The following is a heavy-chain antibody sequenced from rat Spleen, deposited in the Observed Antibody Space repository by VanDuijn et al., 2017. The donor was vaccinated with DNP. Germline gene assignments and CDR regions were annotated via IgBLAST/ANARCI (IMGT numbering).Heavy chain of an antibody. Sequence: EVQLVESGGGLVQPGGSLKLSCAASGFTFSDYYMAWVRPAPTKGLEWVAYISYDGCSTSYGASVKGRFTISRDNARSTLYLQMDSLRSEDMATYYCARHVLPLRVWDYWGQGVMVTVSS. CDR3: ARHVLPLRVWDY. CDR2: ISYDGCST. CDR1: GFTFSDYY. J-gene: IGHJ2*01. V-gene: IGHV5-22*01. D-gene: IGHD4-1*01.